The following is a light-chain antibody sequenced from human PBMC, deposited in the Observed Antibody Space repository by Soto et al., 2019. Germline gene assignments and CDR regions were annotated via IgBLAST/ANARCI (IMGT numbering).Light chain of an antibody. CDR2: DAS. Sequence: DIQMTQSPSTLSASVGDRVSITCLASQNIRALLAWYQQKPGKAPKLLIYDASNLEGGVPSKFSGSGSGTEFTLTISSMQPEDFATYYCQQYNDHSPPWTFGQGTKVDIK. CDR1: QNIRAL. CDR3: QQYNDHSPPWT. V-gene: IGKV1-5*01. J-gene: IGKJ1*01.